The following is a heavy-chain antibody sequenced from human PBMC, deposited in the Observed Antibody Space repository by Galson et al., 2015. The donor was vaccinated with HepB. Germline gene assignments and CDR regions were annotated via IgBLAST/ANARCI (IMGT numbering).Heavy chain of an antibody. Sequence: SLRLSCAASGFTFSDYYMSWIRQGPGKGLEWVSYISSSGSTIYYADSVKGRFTISRDNAKNSLYLQMNSLRAEDTAVYYCARDRGYDFWSGYYDFDYWGQGTLVTVSS. CDR1: GFTFSDYY. CDR2: ISSSGSTI. J-gene: IGHJ4*02. CDR3: ARDRGYDFWSGYYDFDY. D-gene: IGHD3-3*01. V-gene: IGHV3-11*01.